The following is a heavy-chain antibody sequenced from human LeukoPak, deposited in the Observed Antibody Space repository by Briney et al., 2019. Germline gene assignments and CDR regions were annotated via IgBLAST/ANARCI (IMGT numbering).Heavy chain of an antibody. D-gene: IGHD6-19*01. CDR2: VNPNSGNT. CDR1: GYTFTSYD. CDR3: ARMYSSGWYWTGDY. V-gene: IGHV1-8*03. Sequence: VASVKVSCKASGYTFTSYDINWVRQATGQGLEWMGWVNPNSGNTGYAQKFQGRVTITRNTSISTAYMELSSLRSEDTAVYYCARMYSSGWYWTGDYWGQGTLVTVSS. J-gene: IGHJ4*02.